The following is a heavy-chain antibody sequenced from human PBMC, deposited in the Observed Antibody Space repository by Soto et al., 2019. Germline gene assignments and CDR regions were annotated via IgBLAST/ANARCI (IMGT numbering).Heavy chain of an antibody. CDR2: IYYSGST. D-gene: IGHD2-15*01. V-gene: IGHV4-59*01. J-gene: IGHJ4*02. CDR3: ARSRGSTRSFDY. CDR1: GGSISTYW. Sequence: LSLTCTVSGGSISTYWWSWIRQPPRKGLEWIGYIYYSGSTNYNPSLKSRVTISVDTSKNQFSLKLTSVTAADTAVYYCARSRGSTRSFDYWGQGTLVTVST.